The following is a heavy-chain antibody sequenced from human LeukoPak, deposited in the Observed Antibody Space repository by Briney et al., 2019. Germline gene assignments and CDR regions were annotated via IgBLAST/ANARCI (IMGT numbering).Heavy chain of an antibody. Sequence: GGSLRLSCAASGFTFINAWMAWVRQAPGKGLVWVSRINSDGSSTSYADSVKGRFTISRDNAKNTLYLQMNSLRAEDTAVYYCATLGSSDYWGQGTLVTVSS. CDR2: INSDGSST. V-gene: IGHV3-74*01. CDR3: ATLGSSDY. J-gene: IGHJ4*02. D-gene: IGHD2-15*01. CDR1: GFTFINAW.